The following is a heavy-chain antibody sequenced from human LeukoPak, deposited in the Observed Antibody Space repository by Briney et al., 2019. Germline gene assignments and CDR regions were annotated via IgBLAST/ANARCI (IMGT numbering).Heavy chain of an antibody. CDR1: GFTFSSYS. CDR3: ARALGSYTAFDY. Sequence: PGGSLRLSCAASGFTFSSYSMNWVRQAPGKGLEWVSSISSSSYIYYADSVKGRFTISRDNAKNSLYLQMNSLRAEDTAVYYCARALGSYTAFDYWGQGTLVTVSS. V-gene: IGHV3-21*01. J-gene: IGHJ4*02. CDR2: ISSSSYI. D-gene: IGHD1-26*01.